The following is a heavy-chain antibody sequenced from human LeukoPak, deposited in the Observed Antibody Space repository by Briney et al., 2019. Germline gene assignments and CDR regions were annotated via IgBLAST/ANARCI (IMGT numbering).Heavy chain of an antibody. V-gene: IGHV3-72*01. CDR3: TRVDIGNYGDFDY. J-gene: IGHJ4*02. CDR1: GFTFSDHF. D-gene: IGHD2-2*03. Sequence: GGSLRLSCVTSGFTFSDHFMDWVRQAPGRGLEWLGRVRNKANGHSTTYAASLRGRFALSRDDSRNSVFLQMNSLEVDDTAVYYCTRVDIGNYGDFDYWGQGVQVTVSS. CDR2: VRNKANGHST.